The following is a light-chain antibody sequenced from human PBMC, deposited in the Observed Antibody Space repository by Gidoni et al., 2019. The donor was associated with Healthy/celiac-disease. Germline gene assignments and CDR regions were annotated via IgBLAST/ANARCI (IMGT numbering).Light chain of an antibody. CDR3: SSYAGSNSPVV. V-gene: IGLV2-8*01. Sequence: QSALTQPPSASGSPGQSVTISCTGTSSDVGGYNYVSWYQQHPGKAPKLMIYEVSKRPSGVPDRFSGSKSCNTASLTVSGLQAEDEADYYCSSYAGSNSPVVFGGGTKLTVL. CDR1: SSDVGGYNY. CDR2: EVS. J-gene: IGLJ2*01.